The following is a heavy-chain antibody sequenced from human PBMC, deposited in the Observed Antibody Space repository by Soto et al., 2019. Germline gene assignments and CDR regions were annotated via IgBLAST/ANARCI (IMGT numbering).Heavy chain of an antibody. CDR1: GDSISISSYY. CDR3: ARHEQLVGWFDP. V-gene: IGHV4-39*01. Sequence: PSETLSLTCTISGDSISISSYYWAWIRQPPGKGLEWIGSMYYSGSTYNNPSLKSRVTMSVDTPKNQFSLKLSSVTAADTAVYYCARHEQLVGWFDPWGQGTLVTVSS. J-gene: IGHJ5*02. CDR2: MYYSGST. D-gene: IGHD6-6*01.